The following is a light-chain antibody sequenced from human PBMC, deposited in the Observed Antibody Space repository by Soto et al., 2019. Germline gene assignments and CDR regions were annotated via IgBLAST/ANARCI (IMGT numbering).Light chain of an antibody. J-gene: IGKJ1*01. CDR3: QQYDSFSPWT. CDR1: QSISRW. V-gene: IGKV1-5*03. CDR2: ETS. Sequence: EIQMTQSPSTLSASVGDRVAITCRASQSISRWLAWYQQKPGKAPKLLIYETSSLESGVPSRFSDSGSGTEFTLTISSLQPDDFATYFCQQYDSFSPWTFGQGTKVEIK.